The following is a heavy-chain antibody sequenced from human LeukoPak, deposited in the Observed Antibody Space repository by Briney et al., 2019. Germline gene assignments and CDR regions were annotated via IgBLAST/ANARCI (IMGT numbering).Heavy chain of an antibody. V-gene: IGHV1-3*04. CDR3: ARGNYCSGGSCYDGAFDY. CDR2: INTGNGNT. D-gene: IGHD2-15*01. Sequence: ASVKVSCKASGYTFTNYAMHWVRQAPGQRLEWMGWINTGNGNTKYSQKLQGRVTMTTDTSTSTAYMELRSLRSDDTAVYYCARGNYCSGGSCYDGAFDYWGQGTLVTVSP. CDR1: GYTFTNYA. J-gene: IGHJ4*02.